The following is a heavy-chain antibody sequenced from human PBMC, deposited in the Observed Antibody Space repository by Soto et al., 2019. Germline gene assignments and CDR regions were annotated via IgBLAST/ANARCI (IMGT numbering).Heavy chain of an antibody. CDR3: ARQGVATIKPLYSYYGMDV. CDR1: GYSFTSYW. V-gene: IGHV5-51*01. CDR2: IYPGDSDT. D-gene: IGHD5-12*01. Sequence: GESLKISCMGSGYSFTSYWIGWVRQMPGKGLEWMGIIYPGDSDTRYSPSFQGQVTFSADKSISTAYLQWSSLKASDTAMYYCARQGVATIKPLYSYYGMDVWGQGTRVTVSS. J-gene: IGHJ6*02.